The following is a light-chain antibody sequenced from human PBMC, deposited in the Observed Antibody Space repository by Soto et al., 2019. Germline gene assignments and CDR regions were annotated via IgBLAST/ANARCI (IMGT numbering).Light chain of an antibody. CDR3: CSYTSSSTLV. CDR1: SSDIGGYNH. V-gene: IGLV2-14*01. J-gene: IGLJ3*02. CDR2: EVS. Sequence: QSALTQPASVSGSPGQSITISCTGTSSDIGGYNHVSWYQQPPGKAPKLIIYEVSKRPSGVSDRFSGSKSGNTASLTISGLQADDEAAYYCCSYTSSSTLVFGGVTQLTVL.